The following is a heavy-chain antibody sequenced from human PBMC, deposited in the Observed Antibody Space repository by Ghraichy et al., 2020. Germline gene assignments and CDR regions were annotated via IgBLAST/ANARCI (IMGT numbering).Heavy chain of an antibody. CDR2: IYHSGST. J-gene: IGHJ4*02. CDR1: GYSISSGYY. Sequence: SETLSLTCTVSGYSISSGYYWGWIRQPPGKGLEWIGSIYHSGSTYYNPSLKSRVTISVDTSKNQFSLKLSSVTAADTAVYYCARDDRAVAMGYWGQGTLVSVYS. CDR3: ARDDRAVAMGY. D-gene: IGHD6-19*01. V-gene: IGHV4-38-2*02.